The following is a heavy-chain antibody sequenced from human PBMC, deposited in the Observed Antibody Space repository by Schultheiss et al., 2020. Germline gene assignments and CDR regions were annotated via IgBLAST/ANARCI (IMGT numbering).Heavy chain of an antibody. V-gene: IGHV4-39*07. CDR2: IYYSGST. CDR3: ARMGYYGRRESWYFDL. D-gene: IGHD3-10*01. Sequence: SETLSLTCTVSGGSISSSSYYWGWIRQPPGKGLEWIGSIYYSGSTYYNPSLKSRVTMSVDTSKNQFSLKLSSVTAVDTAVYYCARMGYYGRRESWYFDLWGRGTLVTVSS. J-gene: IGHJ2*01. CDR1: GGSISSSSYY.